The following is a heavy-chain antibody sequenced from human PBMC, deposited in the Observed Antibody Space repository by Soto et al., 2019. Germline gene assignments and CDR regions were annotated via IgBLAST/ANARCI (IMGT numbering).Heavy chain of an antibody. Sequence: EVQLGESGGGLVQPGGSLRLCCAGSGFTFSNYWMHWVRQAPGKGLEWVSRIDHDGPTDYADSVRGRFTISTDNAENTLYMQMNRLGPEDTAVYYCVRDSHGDYWGQGTLVTVSS. CDR2: IDHDGPT. V-gene: IGHV3-74*01. CDR3: VRDSHGDY. CDR1: GFTFSNYW. J-gene: IGHJ4*02.